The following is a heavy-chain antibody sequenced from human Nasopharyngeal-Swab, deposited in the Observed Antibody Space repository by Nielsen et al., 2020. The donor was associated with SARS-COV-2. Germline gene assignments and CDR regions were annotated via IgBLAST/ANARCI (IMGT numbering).Heavy chain of an antibody. V-gene: IGHV4-39*01. Sequence: RQAPGKGLEWIGTVYYSGSTYYNPSLKSRVTVSVDTSKNQFSLTLTSMTAAGTAVYYCATSGDSDHDSGLDYWGQGTLVTVSS. CDR3: ATSGDSDHDSGLDY. D-gene: IGHD5-12*01. J-gene: IGHJ4*02. CDR2: VYYSGST.